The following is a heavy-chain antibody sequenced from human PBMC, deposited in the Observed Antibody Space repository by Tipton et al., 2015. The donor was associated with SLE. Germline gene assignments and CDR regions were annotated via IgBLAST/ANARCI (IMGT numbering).Heavy chain of an antibody. V-gene: IGHV4-61*02. J-gene: IGHJ4*02. Sequence: TLSLTCTVSGGSISSGSYYWSWIRQPAGKGLEWIGRIYTTGITNYNPSLKSRVTMSVDTSKNQFSLKLSSVTAADTAVYYCARSSGMVDYWGQGTLVTVSS. CDR2: IYTTGIT. CDR3: ARSSGMVDY. D-gene: IGHD3-10*01. CDR1: GGSISSGSYY.